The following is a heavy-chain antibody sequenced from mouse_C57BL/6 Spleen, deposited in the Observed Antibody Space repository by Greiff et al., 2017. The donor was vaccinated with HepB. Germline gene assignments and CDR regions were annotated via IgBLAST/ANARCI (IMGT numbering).Heavy chain of an antibody. J-gene: IGHJ1*03. CDR3: ARRQGVTTWYFDV. Sequence: QVQLKQPGAELVRPGSSVKLSCKASGYTFTSYWMHWVKQRPIQGLEWIGNIDPSDSETHYNQKFKDKATLTVDKSSSTAYMQLSSLTSEDSAVYYCARRQGVTTWYFDVWGTGTTVTVSS. CDR1: GYTFTSYW. CDR2: IDPSDSET. V-gene: IGHV1-52*01. D-gene: IGHD2-2*01.